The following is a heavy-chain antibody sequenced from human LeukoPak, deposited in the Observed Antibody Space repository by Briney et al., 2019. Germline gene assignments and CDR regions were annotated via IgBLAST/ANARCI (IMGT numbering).Heavy chain of an antibody. CDR3: ARDRLIDAFDI. Sequence: SETLSLTCTVSGGSISSGGYYWSWIRQHPGKGLEWIGYIYYSGSTNYNPSLKSRVTISVDTSKNQFSLKLSSVTAADTAVYYCARDRLIDAFDIWGQGTMVTVSS. J-gene: IGHJ3*02. CDR2: IYYSGST. CDR1: GGSISSGGYY. V-gene: IGHV4-61*08.